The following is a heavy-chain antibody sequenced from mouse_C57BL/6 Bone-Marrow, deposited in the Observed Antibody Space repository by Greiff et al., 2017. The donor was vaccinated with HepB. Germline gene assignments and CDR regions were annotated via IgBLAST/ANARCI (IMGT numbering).Heavy chain of an antibody. CDR2: IDPTDSYT. CDR3: ARSREYAWFAY. J-gene: IGHJ3*01. V-gene: IGHV1-69*01. CDR1: GYTFTSYW. D-gene: IGHD5-1*01. Sequence: QVQLQQPGAELVMPGASVKLSCKASGYTFTSYWMHWVKQRPGQGLEWIGEIDPTDSYTNYNQKFKGKSTLTVDKSSSTAYMQLSSLTSEDSAVYYCARSREYAWFAYWGQGTLVTVSA.